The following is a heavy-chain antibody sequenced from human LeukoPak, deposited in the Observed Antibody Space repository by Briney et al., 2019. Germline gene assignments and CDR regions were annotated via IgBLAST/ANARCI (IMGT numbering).Heavy chain of an antibody. CDR3: VRGALRDCSYTSCTRGNWFDP. CDR2: INADGSAT. Sequence: GGSLRLSCAASGFTFSSHWMHWVRQAPEKGLVGGSHINADGSATYYAASMKGRSTISRDNARNTLYLQMHRLTAADTGVYYCVRGALRDCSYTSCTRGNWFDPWGQGTLVTASS. J-gene: IGHJ5*02. D-gene: IGHD2-2*01. V-gene: IGHV3-74*01. CDR1: GFTFSSHW.